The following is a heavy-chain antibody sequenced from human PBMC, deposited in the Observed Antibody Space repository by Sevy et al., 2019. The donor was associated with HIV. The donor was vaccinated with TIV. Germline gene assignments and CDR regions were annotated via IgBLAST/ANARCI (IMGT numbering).Heavy chain of an antibody. V-gene: IGHV3-21*01. D-gene: IGHD6-6*01. CDR2: ISSSNNYI. Sequence: GGSLRLSCAASGFTFSSYSMNWVRQAPGKGLEWVSSISSSNNYIYYADSLKGRFTISRDNAKNSLYLQMNSLRAEYTAVYYCARDLREYSSSSKYYFDYWGQGILVTVSS. CDR1: GFTFSSYS. J-gene: IGHJ4*02. CDR3: ARDLREYSSSSKYYFDY.